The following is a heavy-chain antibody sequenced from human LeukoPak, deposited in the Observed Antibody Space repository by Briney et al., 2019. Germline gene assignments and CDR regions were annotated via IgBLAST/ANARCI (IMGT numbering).Heavy chain of an antibody. CDR3: ARDLYCGGDCP. V-gene: IGHV3-7*01. CDR1: GSTFSSYW. D-gene: IGHD2-21*02. Sequence: GGSLRLSCAASGSTFSSYWMSWVRQAPGKGLEWVASIKQDGSEKYYVDSVKGRFTISRDNAKNSLYLQMNSLRAEDTAVYYCARDLYCGGDCPWGQGTLVTVSS. CDR2: IKQDGSEK. J-gene: IGHJ5*02.